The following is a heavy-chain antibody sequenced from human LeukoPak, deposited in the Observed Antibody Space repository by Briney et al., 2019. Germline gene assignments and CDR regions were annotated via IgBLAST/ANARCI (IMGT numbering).Heavy chain of an antibody. CDR1: GFTFSTYA. V-gene: IGHV3-23*01. CDR2: ISGSGGST. CDR3: ARAWGSARLTPEHFDY. Sequence: TGGSLRLSCAASGFTFSTYAMSWVRQAPGKGLEWVSGISGSGGSTYYADSVKGRFTISRDNFKNTVYLEMNSLRAEDTAVYYCARAWGSARLTPEHFDYWGQGTLVTVSS. J-gene: IGHJ4*02. D-gene: IGHD7-27*01.